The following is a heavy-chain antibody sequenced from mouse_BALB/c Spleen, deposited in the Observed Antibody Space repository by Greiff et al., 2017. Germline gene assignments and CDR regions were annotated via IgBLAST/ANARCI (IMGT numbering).Heavy chain of an antibody. CDR1: GYTFTSYW. CDR2: IYPGDGDT. CDR3: ARRYYGTAYYAMDY. V-gene: IGHV1-87*01. J-gene: IGHJ4*01. Sequence: QVQLQQSGAELARPGASVKLSCKASGYTFTSYWMQWVKQRPGQGLEWIGAIYPGDGDTRYTQKFKGKATLTADKSSSTAYMQLSSLASEDSAVYYCARRYYGTAYYAMDYWGQGTSVTVSS. D-gene: IGHD1-1*01.